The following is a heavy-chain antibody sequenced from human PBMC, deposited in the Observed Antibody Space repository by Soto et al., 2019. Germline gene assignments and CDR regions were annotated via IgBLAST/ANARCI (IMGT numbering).Heavy chain of an antibody. Sequence: QVQLQESGPGLVKPSGTLSLTCAVFGGSISNSNWWTWVRQPPGKGLDWIGEIFLSGSTNYISSLMGRVTISVDKANNQFSLKLSSVTAAHTAVYYCAHRPIVGAAIWGQGTLVTVSS. CDR3: AHRPIVGAAI. V-gene: IGHV4-4*02. J-gene: IGHJ4*02. CDR1: GGSISNSNW. CDR2: IFLSGST. D-gene: IGHD1-26*01.